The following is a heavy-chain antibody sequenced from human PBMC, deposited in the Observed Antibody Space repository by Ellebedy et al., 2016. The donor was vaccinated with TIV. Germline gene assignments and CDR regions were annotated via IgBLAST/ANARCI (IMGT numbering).Heavy chain of an antibody. CDR2: ISGTGDST. J-gene: IGHJ4*02. CDR3: ATRLGEGIQLWGGFDY. CDR1: GFTFSSYA. Sequence: PGGSLRLSCTASGFTFSSYAMGWVRQAPGRGMEWVSPISGTGDSTFYADSVEGRFTISRDNFKNTLYLQMNSLRVEDPAVYYCATRLGEGIQLWGGFDYWGQGTLVTVSS. V-gene: IGHV3-23*01. D-gene: IGHD5-18*01.